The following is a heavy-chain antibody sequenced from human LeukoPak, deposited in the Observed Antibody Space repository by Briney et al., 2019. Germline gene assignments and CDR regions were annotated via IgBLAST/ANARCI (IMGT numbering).Heavy chain of an antibody. Sequence: GSLRLSCVASGFTFSTFAMYWLRQAPGKGLEWVSAIGANVGSTSYADSVRGRFTISRDNSRNTLHLQMSSLRTDDTATYYCTKSTDYWYYGMDVWGQGTTVTVSS. CDR2: IGANVGST. J-gene: IGHJ6*02. V-gene: IGHV3-23*01. D-gene: IGHD3-16*01. CDR1: GFTFSTFA. CDR3: TKSTDYWYYGMDV.